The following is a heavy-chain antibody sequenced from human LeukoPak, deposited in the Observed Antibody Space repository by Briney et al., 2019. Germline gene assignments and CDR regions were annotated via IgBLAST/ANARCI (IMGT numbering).Heavy chain of an antibody. Sequence: GGSLRLSCAASGFTFNNYAMSWVRQAPGKGLEWVSVVSGSGGSTYYADSVKGRFTISRDNSKNTLYLQMNSLRAEDTAVYYCAKAASGNWNDVSDYWGQGTLVTVSS. CDR1: GFTFNNYA. J-gene: IGHJ4*02. CDR3: AKAASGNWNDVSDY. D-gene: IGHD1-20*01. CDR2: VSGSGGST. V-gene: IGHV3-23*01.